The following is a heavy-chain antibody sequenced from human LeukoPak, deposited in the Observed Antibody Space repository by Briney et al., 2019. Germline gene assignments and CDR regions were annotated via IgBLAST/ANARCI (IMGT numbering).Heavy chain of an antibody. Sequence: PGGSLRLSCAASGFTFSSYAMSRVRQAPGTGLEWVSSMSASGGSTYYADSVKGRFTVSRDNSKNTLYLQMNSLRAEDTAVYYCAKDLGYSSGWYIDYWGQGTLVTVSS. CDR2: MSASGGST. D-gene: IGHD6-19*01. V-gene: IGHV3-23*01. CDR3: AKDLGYSSGWYIDY. CDR1: GFTFSSYA. J-gene: IGHJ4*02.